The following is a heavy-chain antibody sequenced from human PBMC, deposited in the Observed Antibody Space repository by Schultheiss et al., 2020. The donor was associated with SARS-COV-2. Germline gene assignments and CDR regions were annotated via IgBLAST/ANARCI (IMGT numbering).Heavy chain of an antibody. CDR2: IYTSGST. J-gene: IGHJ4*02. D-gene: IGHD6-13*01. Sequence: SQTLSLTCTVSGGSISSYYWSWIRQPAGKGLEWIGRIYTSGSTNYNPSLKSRVTISVDTSKNQFSLKLSSVTAADTAVYYCARGSLIAAADSTGFDYWGQGTLVTVSS. V-gene: IGHV4-4*07. CDR3: ARGSLIAAADSTGFDY. CDR1: GGSISSYY.